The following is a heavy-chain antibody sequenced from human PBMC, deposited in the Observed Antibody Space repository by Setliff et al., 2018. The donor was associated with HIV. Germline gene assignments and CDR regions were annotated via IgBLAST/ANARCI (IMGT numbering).Heavy chain of an antibody. D-gene: IGHD6-6*01. CDR1: RGSFSDYY. Sequence: SETLSLTCVVYRGSFSDYYWTWIRQPPGKGLEWIGEISPSGSTTYNPSLGSRVTISVDAAKKRFSLNIRSLTAADTAVYFCARGQFVSPGRPRHYMDVWGKGTSVTSP. CDR2: ISPSGST. CDR3: ARGQFVSPGRPRHYMDV. J-gene: IGHJ6*03. V-gene: IGHV4-34*01.